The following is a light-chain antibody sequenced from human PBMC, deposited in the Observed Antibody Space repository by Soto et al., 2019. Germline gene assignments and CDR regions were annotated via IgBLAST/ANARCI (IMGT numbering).Light chain of an antibody. J-gene: IGLJ3*02. CDR3: TSYSRYSVLV. CDR1: SSDIGGYKY. Sequence: QSVLTQPASVSGSPGQSITISCTGTSSDIGGYKYVSWYQQHPGKAPKPIIFEVSNRPSGVSDRFPGSNSGNTASLTISGLQAEDEADYYCTSYSRYSVLVFGGGTKVTVL. CDR2: EVS. V-gene: IGLV2-14*01.